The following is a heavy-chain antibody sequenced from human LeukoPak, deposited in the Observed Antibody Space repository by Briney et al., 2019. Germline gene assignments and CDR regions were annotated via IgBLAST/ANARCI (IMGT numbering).Heavy chain of an antibody. V-gene: IGHV3-30*02. CDR1: EFTFSSYA. J-gene: IGHJ4*02. Sequence: GGSLRLSCAASEFTFSSYAMSWVRQAPGKGLEWVAFIRYDGSNKYYADSVKGRFTISRDNSKNTLYLQMNSLRPEDTAVYYCAKVNRGGYDSFDYWGQGTLVTVSS. CDR3: AKVNRGGYDSFDY. D-gene: IGHD5-12*01. CDR2: IRYDGSNK.